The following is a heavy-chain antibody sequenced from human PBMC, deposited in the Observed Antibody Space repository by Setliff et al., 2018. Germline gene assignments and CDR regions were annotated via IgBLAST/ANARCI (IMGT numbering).Heavy chain of an antibody. CDR1: GYSISSGHY. Sequence: SETLSLTCDVSGYSISSGHYWGWIRQPPGKGLEWIGSMYPGRNTYYNPSLKSRVTMSVDTSKRQFSLKLNSVTAEDTAVYYCARDKGDGYGVDAYAGGGFDIWGQGTMVTVSS. V-gene: IGHV4-38-2*02. CDR3: ARDKGDGYGVDAYAGGGFDI. D-gene: IGHD4-17*01. CDR2: MYPGRNT. J-gene: IGHJ3*02.